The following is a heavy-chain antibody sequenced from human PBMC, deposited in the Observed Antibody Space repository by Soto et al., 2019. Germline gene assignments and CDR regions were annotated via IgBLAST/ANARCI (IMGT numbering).Heavy chain of an antibody. CDR3: TAMAGTDY. V-gene: IGHV3-73*01. CDR1: GFTFSGSG. D-gene: IGHD1-1*01. J-gene: IGHJ4*02. Sequence: PGGSLRLSCAASGFTFSGSGIHWVRQASGKGLEWVGRIRTKTNNYATAYAASVKGRFTISRDDSKNMAYLQMNSLKTEDTAVYYCTAMAGTDYWGQGTLVTVSS. CDR2: IRTKTNNYAT.